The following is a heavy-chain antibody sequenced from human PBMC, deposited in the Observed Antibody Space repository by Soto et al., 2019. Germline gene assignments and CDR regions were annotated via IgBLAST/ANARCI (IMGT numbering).Heavy chain of an antibody. Sequence: LSLTCTVSGGSISSGGYYWSWIRQHPGKGLEWIGYIYYSGSTYYNPSLKSRVTISVDTSKNQFSLKLSSVTAADTAVYYCAGAVAGTGYFDYWGQGTLVTVYS. CDR2: IYYSGST. D-gene: IGHD6-19*01. CDR1: GGSISSGGYY. J-gene: IGHJ4*02. CDR3: AGAVAGTGYFDY. V-gene: IGHV4-31*03.